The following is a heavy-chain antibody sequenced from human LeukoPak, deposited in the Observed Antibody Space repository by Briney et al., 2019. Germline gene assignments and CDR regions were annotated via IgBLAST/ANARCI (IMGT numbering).Heavy chain of an antibody. J-gene: IGHJ4*02. V-gene: IGHV3-30*02. CDR1: GFTFSSND. CDR2: IMYDGSDK. CDR3: AKNSLSSRLRYFDY. D-gene: IGHD4-17*01. Sequence: GESLRLSCAASGFTFSSNDMNWVRQAPGKGLEWVAFIMYDGSDKYYADSVKGRFTISRDNSKNTLFLQMNSLRTEDTAVYYCAKNSLSSRLRYFDYWGQGTLVTVSS.